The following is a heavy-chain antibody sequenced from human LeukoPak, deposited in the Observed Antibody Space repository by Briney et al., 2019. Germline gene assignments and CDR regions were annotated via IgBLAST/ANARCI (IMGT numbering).Heavy chain of an antibody. D-gene: IGHD3-22*01. J-gene: IGHJ3*02. CDR2: IFPSGGEI. CDR1: GFTFSTFA. V-gene: IGHV3-23*01. CDR3: AKSWNYYDSSGDDALDI. Sequence: GGSLRLSCAASGFTFSTFAMIWVRQPPGKGLEWVSSIFPSGGEIHYADSVRGRFTISRDNSKSTLSLQMNSLRVEDTAVYYCAKSWNYYDSSGDDALDIWGQGTMVTVSS.